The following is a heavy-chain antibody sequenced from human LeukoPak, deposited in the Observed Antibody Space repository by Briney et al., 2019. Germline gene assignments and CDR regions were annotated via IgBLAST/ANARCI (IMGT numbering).Heavy chain of an antibody. CDR2: IYNSGST. CDR1: GRSISSYY. V-gene: IGHV4-59*01. Sequence: SETLSLTCTVSGRSISSYYMSWIRQPPGKGLEWVGCIYNSGSTNYNPSLKNRVTISVNTSKNQFSIKLCSETAADTAVYYCAKTPTDLRFLEWGIYFDYWGQGTLVTVSS. J-gene: IGHJ4*02. D-gene: IGHD3-3*01. CDR3: AKTPTDLRFLEWGIYFDY.